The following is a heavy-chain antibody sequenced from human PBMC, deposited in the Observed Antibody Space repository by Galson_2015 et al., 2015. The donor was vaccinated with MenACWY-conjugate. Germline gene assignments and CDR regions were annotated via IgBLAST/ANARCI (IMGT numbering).Heavy chain of an antibody. CDR3: AASKKDIGVVIGATTLDP. V-gene: IGHV5-51*01. J-gene: IGHJ5*02. Sequence: QSGAEVKKPGESLKISCKGLGYRFSKYWIGWVRQMPGKGLEWMGIIYPGDSDARYSPAFQGQVTMSVDTSINTAYLQWSSLKASDTAMYYCAASKKDIGVVIGATTLDPWGQGPLVPVPS. D-gene: IGHD2-2*01. CDR1: GYRFSKYW. CDR2: IYPGDSDA.